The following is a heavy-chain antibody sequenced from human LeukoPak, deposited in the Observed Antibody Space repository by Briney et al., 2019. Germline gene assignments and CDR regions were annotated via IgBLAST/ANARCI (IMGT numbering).Heavy chain of an antibody. V-gene: IGHV4-39*07. CDR3: ARDGRFPPEVLPRYFDY. D-gene: IGHD1-26*01. J-gene: IGHJ4*02. CDR2: IYYSGST. Sequence: PSETLSLTCTVSGGSISSSSYYWGWNRQPPEKGLEWIGSIYYSGSTYYNPSLKSRVTISVETSKNQFSLKLSSVTAADTAVYYCARDGRFPPEVLPRYFDYWGQGTLVTVSS. CDR1: GGSISSSSYY.